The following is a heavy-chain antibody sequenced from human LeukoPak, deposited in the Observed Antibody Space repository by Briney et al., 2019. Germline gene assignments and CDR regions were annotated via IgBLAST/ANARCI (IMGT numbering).Heavy chain of an antibody. V-gene: IGHV3-15*07. J-gene: IGHJ4*02. D-gene: IGHD2-15*01. CDR1: GFTFSNAW. CDR2: IKSKTDGGTT. CDR3: AKGGEICSGGSCSPAY. Sequence: PGGSLRLSCAASGFTFSNAWMNWVRQAPGKGLEWVGRIKSKTDGGTTDYAAPVKGRFTISRDDSKNTLYLQMNSLRAEDTALYYCAKGGEICSGGSCSPAYWGQGTLVTVSS.